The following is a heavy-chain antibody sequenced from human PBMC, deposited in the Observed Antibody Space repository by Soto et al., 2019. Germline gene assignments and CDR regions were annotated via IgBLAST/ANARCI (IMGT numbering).Heavy chain of an antibody. V-gene: IGHV3-15*01. CDR2: IKSNAEGGTT. CDR1: GFAFKNAW. D-gene: IGHD4-4*01. J-gene: IGHJ5*02. Sequence: EVQLVESGGGFVKPGGSLRLSCTASGFAFKNAWMSWVRQGPGKGLEWVGHIKSNAEGGTTNYATSVKGRFTISRDDSFRTLYLQMNSLKIEDTAVYSCKGDYTLDPWGQGTLVTVSS. CDR3: KGDYTLDP.